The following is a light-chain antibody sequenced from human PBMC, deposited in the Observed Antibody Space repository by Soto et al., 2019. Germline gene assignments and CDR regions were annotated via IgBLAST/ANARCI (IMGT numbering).Light chain of an antibody. V-gene: IGKV3-20*01. CDR1: QSLSSSY. Sequence: EIVLTQSPGTLSLSPGERATLSCRASQSLSSSYLAWYQQKPGQAPRLLVYGVSNRATGIPDRFSGSGSGTDFTLTISRLEPEDFAVYYCHQYGSSPRMFGQGTKVEIK. J-gene: IGKJ1*01. CDR2: GVS. CDR3: HQYGSSPRM.